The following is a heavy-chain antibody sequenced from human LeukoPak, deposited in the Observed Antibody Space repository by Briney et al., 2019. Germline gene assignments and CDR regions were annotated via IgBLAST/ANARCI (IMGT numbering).Heavy chain of an antibody. D-gene: IGHD6-13*01. V-gene: IGHV3-53*01. CDR1: GFTVSSNY. Sequence: GGSLRLSCAASGFTVSSNYMSWVRQAPGKGLEWVSIIYSGGSTYYADSVKGRFTMTRDNSKNTIFLQLNSVRADDTAVYFCAKAQGAWYYFDSWGQGTLVTVSS. CDR3: AKAQGAWYYFDS. CDR2: IYSGGST. J-gene: IGHJ4*02.